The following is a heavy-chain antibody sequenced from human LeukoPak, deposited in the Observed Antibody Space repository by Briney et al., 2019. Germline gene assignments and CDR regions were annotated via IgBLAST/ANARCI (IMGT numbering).Heavy chain of an antibody. CDR2: IYSYGTI. D-gene: IGHD3-22*01. J-gene: IGHJ3*01. Sequence: WGSLTLTCAASGFSVRTNYMSWVRQAPGQGLEWVSVIYSYGTIRYADSLKGRITISSPNLRNTLHLQMNSLKVDDTAVYYCVRAVHHLFYSDSSGYYGNAFDVWGPGTMVTVSS. V-gene: IGHV3-53*01. CDR1: GFSVRTNY. CDR3: VRAVHHLFYSDSSGYYGNAFDV.